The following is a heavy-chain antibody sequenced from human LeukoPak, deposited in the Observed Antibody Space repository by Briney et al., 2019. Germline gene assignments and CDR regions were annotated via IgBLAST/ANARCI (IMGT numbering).Heavy chain of an antibody. CDR2: INTITGNP. CDR3: ARARDDFWSGPLYNWFDP. V-gene: IGHV7-4-1*02. J-gene: IGHJ5*02. Sequence: GASVKVSCKASGYAFTSYAMNWVRQAPGQGLEWMGWINTITGNPTYAQGFTGRFVFSLDTSVTTAYLQISSLKAEDTAVYYCARARDDFWSGPLYNWFDPWGQGTLVTVSS. D-gene: IGHD3-3*01. CDR1: GYAFTSYA.